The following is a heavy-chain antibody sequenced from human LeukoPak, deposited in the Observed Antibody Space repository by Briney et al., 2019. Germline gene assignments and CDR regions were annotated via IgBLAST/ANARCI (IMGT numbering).Heavy chain of an antibody. CDR1: GGSISSYY. CDR2: IYTSGST. D-gene: IGHD3-3*01. V-gene: IGHV4-4*07. J-gene: IGHJ1*01. CDR3: ASGCYRAEYFQH. Sequence: SETLSLTCTVSGGSISSYYWSWIRQPPGKGLEWIGRIYTSGSTNYNPSLKSRVTMSVDTSKNQFSLKLSSVTAADTAVYYCASGCYRAEYFQHWGQGTLVTVSS.